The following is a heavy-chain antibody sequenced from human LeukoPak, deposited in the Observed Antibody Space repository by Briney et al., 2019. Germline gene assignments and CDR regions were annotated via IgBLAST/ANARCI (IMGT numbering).Heavy chain of an antibody. D-gene: IGHD6-13*01. V-gene: IGHV3-30-3*01. CDR2: ISYDGSNK. CDR3: ARGEQQQLGLSPIDY. Sequence: GGSLRLSCAASGFTFSSYWMNWARQAPGKGLEWVAVISYDGSNKYYADSVKGRFTISRDNSKNTLYLQMNSLRAEDTAVYYCARGEQQQLGLSPIDYWGQGTLVTVSS. J-gene: IGHJ4*02. CDR1: GFTFSSYW.